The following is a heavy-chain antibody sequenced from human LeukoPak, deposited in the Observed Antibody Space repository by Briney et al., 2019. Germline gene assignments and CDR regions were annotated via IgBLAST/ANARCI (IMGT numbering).Heavy chain of an antibody. CDR2: INSVGSRT. Sequence: QPRGSLRLSCAASGFTFSSSWLHWVRQAPRKRLVWVSRINSVGSRTSYADSVKGRFTISRDNAKNTLYLQMNSLRAEDTAVYYCARERTSGWDAFDFWGQGTLVTVSS. J-gene: IGHJ4*02. V-gene: IGHV3-74*01. CDR1: GFTFSSSW. D-gene: IGHD6-19*01. CDR3: ARERTSGWDAFDF.